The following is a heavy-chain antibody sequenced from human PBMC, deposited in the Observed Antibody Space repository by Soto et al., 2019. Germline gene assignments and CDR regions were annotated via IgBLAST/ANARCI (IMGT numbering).Heavy chain of an antibody. V-gene: IGHV1-8*01. CDR1: GYTFTSYD. Sequence: ASVKVSCKASGYTFTSYDINWVRQATGQGLEWMGWMNPNSGNTGYAQKFQGRVTMTRNTSISTAYMELSSLRSEDTAVYYCASHGSGTDGLIHYWCKGHLVPVSS. D-gene: IGHD3-10*01. CDR3: ASHGSGTDGLIHY. CDR2: MNPNSGNT. J-gene: IGHJ4*02.